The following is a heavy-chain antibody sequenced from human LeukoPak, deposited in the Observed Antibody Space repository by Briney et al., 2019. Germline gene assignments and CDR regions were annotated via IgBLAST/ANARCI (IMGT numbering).Heavy chain of an antibody. V-gene: IGHV4-59*12. D-gene: IGHD6-19*01. CDR1: GGSINNYY. Sequence: SETLSLTCTVSGGSINNYYWTWIRQPPGKGLEWIGHIYHSGSTNYNPSLKSRVTISVDTSKNQFSLKLSSVTAADTAVYYCARFGSGWHYFDYWGQGTLVTVSS. CDR3: ARFGSGWHYFDY. J-gene: IGHJ4*02. CDR2: IYHSGST.